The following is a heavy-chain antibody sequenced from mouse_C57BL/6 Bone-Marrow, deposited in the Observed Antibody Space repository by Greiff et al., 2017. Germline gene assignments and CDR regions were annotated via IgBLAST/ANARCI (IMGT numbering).Heavy chain of an antibody. CDR2: IWRGGGT. Sequence: QVQLQQSGPGLVQPSQSLSITCPVSGFSLTRYGVHWVRQTPGKGLEWLGVIWRGGGTDYNAAFMSRLSITKDNSKCQVFFKMNSLQADDTAIYYCAKVGEWFAYWGQGTLVTFSA. V-gene: IGHV2-5*01. J-gene: IGHJ3*01. CDR3: AKVGEWFAY. CDR1: GFSLTRYG.